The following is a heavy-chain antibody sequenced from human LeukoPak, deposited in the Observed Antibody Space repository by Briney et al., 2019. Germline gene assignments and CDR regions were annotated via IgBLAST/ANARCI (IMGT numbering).Heavy chain of an antibody. CDR2: LYSDGNT. CDR3: ARGVEPLAANTLAY. CDR1: GFTVITND. V-gene: IGHV3-53*01. D-gene: IGHD1-14*01. J-gene: IGHJ4*02. Sequence: GGSLRLSCAASGFTVITNDMTWVRQAPGKGLEWGLVLYSDGNTKYADSVQGRFTISRDNSKNTLYLEMNSLSPDDTAVYYCARGVEPLAANTLAYWGQGTLVTVSS.